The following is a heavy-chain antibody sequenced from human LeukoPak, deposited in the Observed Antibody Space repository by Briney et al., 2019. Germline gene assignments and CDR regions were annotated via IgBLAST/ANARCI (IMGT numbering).Heavy chain of an antibody. CDR3: ARVHSSGWYMGSYYYMDV. J-gene: IGHJ6*03. Sequence: PGGSLRLSCAASGFTFSSYWMHWVRQAPGKGLVWVSRINSDGSSTSYADSVKGRFTISRDNAKNTLYLQMNSLRAEDTAVYYCARVHSSGWYMGSYYYMDVWGKGTTVTVSS. V-gene: IGHV3-74*01. CDR2: INSDGSST. D-gene: IGHD6-19*01. CDR1: GFTFSSYW.